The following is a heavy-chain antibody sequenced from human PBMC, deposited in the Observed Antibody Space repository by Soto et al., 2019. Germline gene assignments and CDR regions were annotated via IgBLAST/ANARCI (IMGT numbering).Heavy chain of an antibody. V-gene: IGHV1-2*02. CDR3: ARDPASIAVAEAYYYGMDV. Sequence: GASVKVSCKASGYTLTGYYMHWVRQAPGQGLEWMGWINPNSGGTNYAQKFQGRVTMTRDTSISTAYMELSRLRSDDTAVYYCARDPASIAVAEAYYYGMDVWGQGTRVTVSS. D-gene: IGHD6-19*01. CDR2: INPNSGGT. J-gene: IGHJ6*02. CDR1: GYTLTGYY.